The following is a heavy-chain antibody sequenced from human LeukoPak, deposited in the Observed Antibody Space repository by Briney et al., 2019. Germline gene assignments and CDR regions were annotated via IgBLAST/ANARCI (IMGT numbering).Heavy chain of an antibody. CDR1: GGSISSGSYY. V-gene: IGHV4-61*01. CDR3: ARWPHASSSWWGHDAFDI. D-gene: IGHD6-13*01. CDR2: IYYSGST. Sequence: SQTLSLTCTVSGGSISSGSYYWSWIRQPPGKGLECIGYIYYSGSTNYNPSLKSRVTISVDTSNNQFSLKLSSVTAADTAVYYCARWPHASSSWWGHDAFDIWGQGTMVTVSS. J-gene: IGHJ3*02.